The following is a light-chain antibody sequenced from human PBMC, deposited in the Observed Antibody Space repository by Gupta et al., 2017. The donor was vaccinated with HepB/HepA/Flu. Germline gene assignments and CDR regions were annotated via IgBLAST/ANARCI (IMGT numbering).Light chain of an antibody. J-gene: IGKJ1*01. V-gene: IGKV1-6*01. CDR1: QDIGNQ. CDR3: RQYYSYPRT. Sequence: AIQVTQSPSSLSASVGDRVTITCRASQDIGNQLNWFQQKPGRAPQLLIYGTSYLRSGVPSRFSGSGSGTDYTLTISSLQPDDFATYYCRQYYSYPRTFGQGTKLEIK. CDR2: GTS.